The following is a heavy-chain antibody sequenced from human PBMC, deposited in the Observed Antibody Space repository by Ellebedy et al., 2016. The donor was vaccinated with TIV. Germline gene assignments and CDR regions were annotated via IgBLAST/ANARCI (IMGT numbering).Heavy chain of an antibody. V-gene: IGHV1-69*06. Sequence: SVKVSCXASGGTFSSYAISWVRQAPGQGLEWMGGIIPIFGTANYAQKFQGRVTITADKSTSTAYMELSSLRSEDTAVYYCARGQILEWLSLNYYYYYGMDVWGQGTTVTVSS. CDR1: GGTFSSYA. J-gene: IGHJ6*02. CDR2: IIPIFGTA. D-gene: IGHD3-3*01. CDR3: ARGQILEWLSLNYYYYYGMDV.